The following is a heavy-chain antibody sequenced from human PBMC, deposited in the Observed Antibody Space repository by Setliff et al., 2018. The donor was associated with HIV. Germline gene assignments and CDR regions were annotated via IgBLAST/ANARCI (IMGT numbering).Heavy chain of an antibody. CDR1: GGSISSYY. J-gene: IGHJ6*03. CDR3: ARHAPRNHDLAGVFYPYYMDV. Sequence: SETLSLTCTVSGGSISSYYWSWIRQPPGKGLEWIGYIYYSGSTTYNPSLKSRVTISVDTSQHQFSLKLSSVTAADTAVYYCARHAPRNHDLAGVFYPYYMDVWGKGTTVTVSS. CDR2: IYYSGST. V-gene: IGHV4-59*08. D-gene: IGHD1-1*01.